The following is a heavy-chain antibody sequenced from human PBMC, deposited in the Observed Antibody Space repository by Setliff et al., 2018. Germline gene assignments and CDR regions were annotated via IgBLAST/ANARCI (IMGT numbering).Heavy chain of an antibody. CDR3: AREVRGVIIRTDYFDY. V-gene: IGHV4-31*03. J-gene: IGHJ4*02. CDR2: IYYSGST. CDR1: GGSISSGGYY. Sequence: SETLSLTCTVSGGSISSGGYYWSWIRQHPGKGLEWIGYIYYSGSTYYNPSLKGRVTVSVDTSKNQFSLKLSSVTAADTAVYYCAREVRGVIIRTDYFDYWGQGTLVTVSS. D-gene: IGHD3-10*01.